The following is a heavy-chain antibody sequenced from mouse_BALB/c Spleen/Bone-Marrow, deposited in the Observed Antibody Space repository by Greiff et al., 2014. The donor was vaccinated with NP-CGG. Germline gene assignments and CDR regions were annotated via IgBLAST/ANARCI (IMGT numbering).Heavy chain of an antibody. Sequence: VHVKQSGAELVKPGASVKLSCTASGFNIKDTYMHWVKQRPEQGLEWIGGIDPANGNTKYDPKFQGKATITTDTSSNTAYLQLRSLTSEDTAVYYCARYDYRYSWFAYWGQGTLVTVPA. CDR1: GFNIKDTY. CDR3: ARYDYRYSWFAY. CDR2: IDPANGNT. D-gene: IGHD2-14*01. V-gene: IGHV14-3*02. J-gene: IGHJ3*01.